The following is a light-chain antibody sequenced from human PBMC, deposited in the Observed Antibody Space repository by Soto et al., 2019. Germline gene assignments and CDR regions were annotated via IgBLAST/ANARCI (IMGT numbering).Light chain of an antibody. CDR1: QSVSSSY. Sequence: EIVLTQSPGTLSLSPGERATLSCRASQSVSSSYLAWYQQKPGQAPRVLIHGASSRATGVPDRFSGSGSGTDFTLTISRLEPEDFAVYFCQQYGSLITFGQGTRLEIK. CDR2: GAS. V-gene: IGKV3-20*01. J-gene: IGKJ5*01. CDR3: QQYGSLIT.